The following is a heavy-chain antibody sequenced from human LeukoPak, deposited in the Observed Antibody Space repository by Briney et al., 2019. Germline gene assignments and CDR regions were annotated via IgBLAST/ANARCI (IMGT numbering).Heavy chain of an antibody. V-gene: IGHV3-7*05. CDR2: IKEDETEE. Sequence: PGGSLRLSCAASGFTFTSSWMTWVRQAPGKGLEWVAHIKEDETEEYYIDSVEGRFTISRDNAKNSLYLQMNSLRGEDTAVYYCARWNGGWEFDYWGQGTLVSVSS. J-gene: IGHJ4*02. CDR3: ARWNGGWEFDY. CDR1: GFTFTSSW. D-gene: IGHD6-19*01.